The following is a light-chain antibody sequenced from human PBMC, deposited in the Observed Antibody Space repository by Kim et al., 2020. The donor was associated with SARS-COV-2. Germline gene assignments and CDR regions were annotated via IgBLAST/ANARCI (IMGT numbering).Light chain of an antibody. Sequence: QSVLTQPPSVSAAPGQRVTLSCSGSSSNIGKNFVYWYQQLPGPAPKLLIYRNSQRPSGVPDRFSASKTGTSGSLAISGLRSEDEAHYYCATWDDILDGQIFGGGTQLTVL. CDR1: SSNIGKNF. CDR2: RNS. CDR3: ATWDDILDGQI. V-gene: IGLV1-47*01. J-gene: IGLJ2*01.